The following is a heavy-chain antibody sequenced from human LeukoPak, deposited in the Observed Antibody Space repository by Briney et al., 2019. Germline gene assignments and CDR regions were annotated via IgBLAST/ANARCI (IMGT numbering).Heavy chain of an antibody. CDR2: VSRSGGGT. D-gene: IGHD6-13*01. Sequence: GGSLRLSCAASGFTFSDSAMSWVRQAPGKGPEWVSAVSRSGGGTYYADSVKGRFTISRDNSKNTLYLQMNSLRAEDTAVHYCAKCSGPYSSSCRNWFDPWGPGTLVTVSS. J-gene: IGHJ5*02. CDR3: AKCSGPYSSSCRNWFDP. V-gene: IGHV3-23*01. CDR1: GFTFSDSA.